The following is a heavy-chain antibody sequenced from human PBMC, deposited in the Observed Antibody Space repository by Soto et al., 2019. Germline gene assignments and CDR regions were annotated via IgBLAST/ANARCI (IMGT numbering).Heavy chain of an antibody. CDR2: IQRGSTT. V-gene: IGHV3-66*01. Sequence: GGSLRLSCAASGFTVSSKYMTWVRQAPGKGLEWDSLIQRGSTTYYADSVKGRFTISRDTSENTLHLQMDSLRVEDTAVYYCARDHFLCDGGRCYGIPLDVRGKGTTVTVSS. J-gene: IGHJ6*01. CDR1: GFTVSSKY. D-gene: IGHD2-15*01. CDR3: ARDHFLCDGGRCYGIPLDV.